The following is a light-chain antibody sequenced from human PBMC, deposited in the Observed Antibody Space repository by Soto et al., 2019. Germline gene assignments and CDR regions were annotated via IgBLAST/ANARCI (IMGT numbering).Light chain of an antibody. Sequence: QSALTQPRSMSGSPGQSVTISCTRTSSDVGGYNYVSWYQQHPGKAPKLMIYDVSQRPSGVPYRFSGSKSGNTASLTISGLQAEDEADYYCCSYGGTYVFGTGTKLTVL. J-gene: IGLJ1*01. CDR3: CSYGGTYV. CDR2: DVS. CDR1: SSDVGGYNY. V-gene: IGLV2-11*01.